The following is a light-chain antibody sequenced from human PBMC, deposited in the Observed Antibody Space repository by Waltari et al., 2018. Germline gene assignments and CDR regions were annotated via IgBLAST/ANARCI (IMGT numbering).Light chain of an antibody. CDR1: HSTIGRHP. J-gene: IGLJ6*01. CDR3: ASWDGSLTVNV. V-gene: IGLV1-44*01. CDR2: VND. Sequence: QSILTQPPSVSGDPGQRVSISCSGSHSTIGRHPVTWYQHPPGAAPRLLIFVNDERASGVPERFSASKSGTSASLAISDLEFDDEADYYCASWDGSLTVNVFGSGTKVTVL.